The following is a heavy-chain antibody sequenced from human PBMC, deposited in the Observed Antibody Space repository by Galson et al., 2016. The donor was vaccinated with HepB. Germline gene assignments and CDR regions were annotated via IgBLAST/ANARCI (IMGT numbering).Heavy chain of an antibody. CDR1: GYTFTTYA. D-gene: IGHD3-9*01. Sequence: SVKVSCKASGYTFTTYAINWVRQAPGQGLEWMGWITPYNGKTRYLQKVQGRVTMTTDISTSTAYMELRSLTSDDTAVYYCARDTPMYYDMLTNYHSCDYWGQGTLVTVSS. J-gene: IGHJ4*02. V-gene: IGHV1-18*01. CDR3: ARDTPMYYDMLTNYHSCDY. CDR2: ITPYNGKT.